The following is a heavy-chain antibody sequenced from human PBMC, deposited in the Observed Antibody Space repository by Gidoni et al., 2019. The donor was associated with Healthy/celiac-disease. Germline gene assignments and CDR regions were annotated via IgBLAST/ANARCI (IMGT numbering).Heavy chain of an antibody. CDR3: ARGRDDSNDYYYYYYMDV. V-gene: IGHV3-7*01. J-gene: IGHJ6*03. CDR1: GFTFSSYW. CDR2: IKQDGSEK. Sequence: EVQLVESGGGLVQPGGSLSISCAASGFTFSSYWMSWVRQAPGKGLEGVANIKQDGSEKYYVDSVKGRFTISRDNAKNSLYLQMNSLRAEDTAVYYCARGRDDSNDYYYYYYMDVWGKGTTVTVSS. D-gene: IGHD4-4*01.